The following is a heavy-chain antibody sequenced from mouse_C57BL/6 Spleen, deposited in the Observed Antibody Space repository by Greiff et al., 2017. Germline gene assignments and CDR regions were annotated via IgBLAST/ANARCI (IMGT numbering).Heavy chain of an antibody. CDR1: GYTFSSYW. V-gene: IGHV1-52*01. CDR3: ARVKENGIPYYFDY. Sequence: VQLQESGAELVRPGSSVKLSCKASGYTFSSYWMSWVKQRPIQGLEWIGNIDPSDSDTHYTDKFKDQVTLSIDNASSTAYMQLSSLTSEDSAIYYCARVKENGIPYYFDYWGQGTTLTVSS. D-gene: IGHD1-3*01. J-gene: IGHJ2*01. CDR2: IDPSDSDT.